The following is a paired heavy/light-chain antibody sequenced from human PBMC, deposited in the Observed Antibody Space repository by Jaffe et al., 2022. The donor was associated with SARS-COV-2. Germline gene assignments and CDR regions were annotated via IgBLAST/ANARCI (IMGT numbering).Heavy chain of an antibody. CDR2: ISSSSSTI. CDR1: GFTFSSYS. Sequence: EVQLVESGGGLVQPGGSLRLSCAASGFTFSSYSMNWVRQAPGKGLEWVSYISSSSSTIYYADSVKGRFTISRDNAKNSLYLQMNSLRAEDTAVYYCARVTMTYSSSWPLLDYYYMDVWGKGTTVTVSS. D-gene: IGHD6-13*01. V-gene: IGHV3-48*01. CDR3: ARVTMTYSSSWPLLDYYYMDV. J-gene: IGHJ6*03.
Light chain of an antibody. J-gene: IGKJ1*01. CDR2: KAS. V-gene: IGKV1-5*03. CDR1: QSISSW. Sequence: DIQMTQSPSTLSASVGDRVTITCRASQSISSWLAWYQQKPGKAPKLLIYKASSLESGVPSRFSGSGSGTEFTLTISSLQPDDFATYYCQQYNSYLWTFGQGTKVEIK. CDR3: QQYNSYLWT.